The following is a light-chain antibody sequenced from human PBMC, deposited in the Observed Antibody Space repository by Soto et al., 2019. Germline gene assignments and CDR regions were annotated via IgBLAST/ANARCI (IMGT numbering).Light chain of an antibody. CDR1: QSVSSY. J-gene: IGKJ4*01. CDR3: QPRSNWPPGLT. Sequence: EIVLTQSPATLSLSPGERATLSCRASQSVSSYLAWYQQKPGQAPRLLIYDASNRATGIPARFSGSGSGTDFTLTISRLEPEDFAVYYCQPRSNWPPGLTFGGGTKVEIK. V-gene: IGKV3-11*01. CDR2: DAS.